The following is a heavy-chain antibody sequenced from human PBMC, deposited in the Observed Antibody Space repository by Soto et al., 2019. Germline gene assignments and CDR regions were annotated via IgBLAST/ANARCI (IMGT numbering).Heavy chain of an antibody. Sequence: QVQLEQSGAELKKPGSSVKVSCEASGGSFMSYSFTWVRQAPGQGLEWMGRIIPIQNKANYALKLQDRVTITADRSTRTVYMELRSLRPEDTAVYYCAKSLLFVDHAYMDVWGKGTTVTVSS. CDR3: AKSLLFVDHAYMDV. CDR2: IIPIQNKA. CDR1: GGSFMSYS. D-gene: IGHD2-15*01. V-gene: IGHV1-69*02. J-gene: IGHJ6*03.